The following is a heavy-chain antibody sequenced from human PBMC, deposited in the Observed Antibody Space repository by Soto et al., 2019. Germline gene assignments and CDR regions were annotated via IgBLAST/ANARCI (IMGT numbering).Heavy chain of an antibody. J-gene: IGHJ6*03. Sequence: EVQLVESGGGLVQPGGSLRLSCAASGFTFSSYSMNWVRQAPGKGLEWVSYISSSSSTIYYADSVKGRFTISRDNAKNSLYLQMTSLRAEDTAVYYCARGLAAAGTGRYYYYYYYMDVWGKGTTVTVSS. CDR1: GFTFSSYS. V-gene: IGHV3-48*01. CDR2: ISSSSSTI. CDR3: ARGLAAAGTGRYYYYYYYMDV. D-gene: IGHD6-13*01.